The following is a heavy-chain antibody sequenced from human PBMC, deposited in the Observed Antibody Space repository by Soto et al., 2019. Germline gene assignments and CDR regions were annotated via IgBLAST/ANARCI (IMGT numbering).Heavy chain of an antibody. D-gene: IGHD3-22*01. J-gene: IGHJ5*02. V-gene: IGHV1-58*01. CDR3: AALSTYYYDSSGYYYERLNWFDP. Sequence: SVKVSCKASGFTFTSSAVQWVRQARGQRLEWIGWIVVGSGNTNYAQKFQERVTITRDMSTSTAYMELSSLRSEDTAVYYCAALSTYYYDSSGYYYERLNWFDPWG. CDR2: IVVGSGNT. CDR1: GFTFTSSA.